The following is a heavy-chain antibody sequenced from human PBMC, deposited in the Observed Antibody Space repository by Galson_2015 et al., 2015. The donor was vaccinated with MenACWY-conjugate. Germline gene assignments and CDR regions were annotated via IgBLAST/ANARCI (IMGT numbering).Heavy chain of an antibody. CDR2: TYYSGST. J-gene: IGHJ4*02. D-gene: IGHD3-10*01. CDR3: ARKSGSGSYYEASFDY. Sequence: EWIGFTYYSGSTYHNPSLKSRLTMSVDTSRNQFSMDLRSVTAADTAVYYCARKSGSGSYYEASFDYWGQGTLVTVSS. V-gene: IGHV4-31*02.